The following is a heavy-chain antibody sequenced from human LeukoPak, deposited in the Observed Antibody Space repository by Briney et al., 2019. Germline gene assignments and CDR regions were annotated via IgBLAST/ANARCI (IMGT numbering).Heavy chain of an antibody. D-gene: IGHD3-22*01. CDR2: ISYDGSNK. Sequence: PGGSLRLSCAASGITFSTFGMHWVRQAPGKGLEWVAFISYDGSNKFYADSVKGRFTISRDNSKNTLYVQMNSLRAGDTAVYFCARGPYYRDQSDSSGEKFDYWGQGTLVTVSS. CDR1: GITFSTFG. V-gene: IGHV3-30*19. J-gene: IGHJ4*02. CDR3: ARGPYYRDQSDSSGEKFDY.